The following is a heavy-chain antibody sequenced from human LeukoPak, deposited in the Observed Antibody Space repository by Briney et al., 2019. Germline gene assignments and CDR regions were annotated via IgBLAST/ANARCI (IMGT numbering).Heavy chain of an antibody. J-gene: IGHJ4*02. CDR2: IYYSGST. V-gene: IGHV4-30-4*08. Sequence: SQTLSLTPTVSGGSISTGDYYWSSIRQPPGKSLELIAYIYYSGSTYYNPSRNSRATISVDTSKNQFSLELSSVTAADTALYYCASSPHSRGWGIDYWGQGTLVTVSS. D-gene: IGHD6-19*01. CDR3: ASSPHSRGWGIDY. CDR1: GGSISTGDYY.